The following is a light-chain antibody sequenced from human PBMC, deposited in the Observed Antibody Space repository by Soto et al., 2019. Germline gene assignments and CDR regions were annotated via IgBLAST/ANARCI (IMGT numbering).Light chain of an antibody. CDR1: QTVSQW. CDR3: QQYNTYPWT. CDR2: DAS. J-gene: IGKJ1*01. Sequence: DIQMTQSPSTLSASVGDRVTISCRASQTVSQWLAWYQQKGGKAPKLLIYDASRLQSGVPSRFSGGGSATEFTLTIISLQTDDFATYYCQQYNTYPWTFGQGTKVEI. V-gene: IGKV1-5*01.